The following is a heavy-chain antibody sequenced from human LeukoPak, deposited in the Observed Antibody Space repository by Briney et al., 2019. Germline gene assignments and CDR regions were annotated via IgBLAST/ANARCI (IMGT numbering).Heavy chain of an antibody. V-gene: IGHV4-39*01. D-gene: IGHD3-10*01. CDR3: ARPGVGFQEGMDV. CDR2: IYYSGST. J-gene: IGHJ6*02. Sequence: PSETLSLTCTVSGGSISSSSYYWGWIRQPPGKGLEWIGSIYYSGSTYYNPSLKSRVTLSVDTSKNQFSLKLSSVTAADTAVYYCARPGVGFQEGMDVWGQGTTVTVSS. CDR1: GGSISSSSYY.